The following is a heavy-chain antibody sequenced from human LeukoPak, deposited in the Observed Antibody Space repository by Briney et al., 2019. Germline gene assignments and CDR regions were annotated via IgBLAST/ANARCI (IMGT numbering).Heavy chain of an antibody. D-gene: IGHD3/OR15-3a*01. Sequence: SETMSLTCAVSGGSISSGGYSWSWIRQPPGKGLEWIGYIYHSGSTYYNPSLKSRVTISVDRSKNQFSLKLSSVTAADTAVYYCARVDRYYYYGMDVWGQGTTVTASS. CDR3: ARVDRYYYYGMDV. CDR1: GGSISSGGYS. CDR2: IYHSGST. J-gene: IGHJ6*02. V-gene: IGHV4-30-2*01.